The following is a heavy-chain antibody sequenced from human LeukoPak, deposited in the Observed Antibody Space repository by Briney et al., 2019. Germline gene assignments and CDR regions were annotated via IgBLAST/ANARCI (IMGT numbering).Heavy chain of an antibody. V-gene: IGHV4-30-4*01. CDR2: IYYSGST. Sequence: PSETLSLTCTVSGGSISSGDYYWSWIRQPPGKGLEWIGYIYYSGSTYYNPSLKSRVTISVDTSKNQFSLKLSSVTAADTAVYYCARDKERGQYSSSWFDAFDIWGQGTMVTVSS. D-gene: IGHD6-13*01. CDR3: ARDKERGQYSSSWFDAFDI. J-gene: IGHJ3*02. CDR1: GGSISSGDYY.